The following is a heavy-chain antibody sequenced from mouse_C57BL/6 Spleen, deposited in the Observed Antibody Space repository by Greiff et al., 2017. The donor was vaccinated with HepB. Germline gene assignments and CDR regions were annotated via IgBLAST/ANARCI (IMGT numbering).Heavy chain of an antibody. D-gene: IGHD4-1*01. CDR1: GYTFTSYW. Sequence: QVQLQQPGAELVRPGTSVKLSCKASGYTFTSYWMHWVKQRPGQGLEWIGVIDPSDSYTNYNQKFKGKATLTVDTSSSTAYMQLSSLTSEDSAVYYCARGGLGRGFDYWGQGTTLTVSS. J-gene: IGHJ2*01. CDR3: ARGGLGRGFDY. V-gene: IGHV1-59*01. CDR2: IDPSDSYT.